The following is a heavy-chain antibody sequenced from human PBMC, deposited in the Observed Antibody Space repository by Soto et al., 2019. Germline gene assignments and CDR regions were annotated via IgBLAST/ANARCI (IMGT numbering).Heavy chain of an antibody. D-gene: IGHD3-10*01. Sequence: EVQLVESGGGLVQPGGSLRLSCAASGFTLSGRSMHWVHQAPGKGLVWVSGIDNAGTDSTYADSVKGRFTSSRDNVKNMLYLQMNSLRVEDTAVYYCARGWFGPDVWGKGTTVTVSS. CDR2: IDNAGTDS. V-gene: IGHV3-74*01. J-gene: IGHJ6*04. CDR1: GFTLSGRS. CDR3: ARGWFGPDV.